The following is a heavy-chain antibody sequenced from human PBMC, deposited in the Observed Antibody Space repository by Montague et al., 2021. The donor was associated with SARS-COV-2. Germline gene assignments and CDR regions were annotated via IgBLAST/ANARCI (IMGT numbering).Heavy chain of an antibody. J-gene: IGHJ6*02. CDR3: ARVRYYGSGTSLGMDV. CDR2: INHSGST. D-gene: IGHD3-10*01. V-gene: IGHV4-34*01. Sequence: SETLSLTCAVYGGSFSGYYWSWIRQPPGKGLEWIGEINHSGSTNYNPSLKSRVTISVDTSKNQFSLKLSSVTAADTAVYYCARVRYYGSGTSLGMDVWGQGATGPVSS. CDR1: GGSFSGYY.